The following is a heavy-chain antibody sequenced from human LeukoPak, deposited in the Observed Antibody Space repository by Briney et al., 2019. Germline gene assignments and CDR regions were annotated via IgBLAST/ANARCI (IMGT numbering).Heavy chain of an antibody. J-gene: IGHJ6*04. CDR3: ARESAMGPYYYYGMDV. CDR2: INAGNGNT. V-gene: IGHV1-3*01. Sequence: ASVKVSCKASGYTFTSYAMHWVCQAPGQRLEWMGWINAGNGNTKYSQKFQGRVTITRDTSASTAYMELSSLRSEDTAVYYCARESAMGPYYYYGMDVWGKGTTVTVSS. D-gene: IGHD5-18*01. CDR1: GYTFTSYA.